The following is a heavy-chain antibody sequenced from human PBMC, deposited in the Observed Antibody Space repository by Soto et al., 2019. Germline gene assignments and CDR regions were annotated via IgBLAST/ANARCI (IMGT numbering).Heavy chain of an antibody. Sequence: EVQLLESGGGLVQPGGSLRLSCAASGFTFSSYAMSWVRQAPGKGLEWVSAICGSGGATYYTDSVKGRFTISRDNSRTTLHLQMNNLRAQDTAIYYCAKGSGGNSSSHFDYCGQGTLVTVSS. CDR3: AKGSGGNSSSHFDY. D-gene: IGHD2-15*01. CDR2: ICGSGGAT. J-gene: IGHJ4*02. V-gene: IGHV3-23*01. CDR1: GFTFSSYA.